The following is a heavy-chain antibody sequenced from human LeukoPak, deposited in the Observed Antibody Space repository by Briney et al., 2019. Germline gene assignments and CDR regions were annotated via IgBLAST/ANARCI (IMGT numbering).Heavy chain of an antibody. D-gene: IGHD5-18*01. V-gene: IGHV3-21*01. Sequence: GGPLRLSCAASGFTFSSYSMNWVRQAPGKGLEWVSSISSSSSYIYYADSVKGRFTISRDNAKNSVYLQMNSLRAEDTAVYYCARDTAMVKFDPWGQGTLVTVSS. CDR2: ISSSSSYI. CDR1: GFTFSSYS. CDR3: ARDTAMVKFDP. J-gene: IGHJ5*02.